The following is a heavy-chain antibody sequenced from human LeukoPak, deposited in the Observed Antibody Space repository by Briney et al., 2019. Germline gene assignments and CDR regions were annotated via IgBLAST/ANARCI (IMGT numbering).Heavy chain of an antibody. CDR3: ATSYFGSVY. J-gene: IGHJ4*02. CDR2: VNSDGSNT. V-gene: IGHV3-74*01. CDR1: GFIFSSHW. D-gene: IGHD3-10*01. Sequence: PGRALRLSCAASGFIFSSHWMHSVRHAPGKGLVWVSRVNSDGSNTIYADSVKGRFTISRDNAKNTLYLQMNSLRAEDTAVYYCATSYFGSVYWGEGTLVTVSS.